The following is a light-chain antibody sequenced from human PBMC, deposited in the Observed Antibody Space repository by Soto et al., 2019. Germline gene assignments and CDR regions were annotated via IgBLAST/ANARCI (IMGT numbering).Light chain of an antibody. J-gene: IGKJ4*01. CDR3: RQLHSYPLT. CDR1: QGIDSY. CDR2: GAS. V-gene: IGKV1-9*01. Sequence: DIQLTQSPSFLSASVGDRVTITCRASQGIDSYLAWYQQKPGKAPNVLIYGASTLQSGVPSRFSGSGSGTEFTLRISSLQPEDFATYYCRQLHSYPLTFGGGTKVGIK.